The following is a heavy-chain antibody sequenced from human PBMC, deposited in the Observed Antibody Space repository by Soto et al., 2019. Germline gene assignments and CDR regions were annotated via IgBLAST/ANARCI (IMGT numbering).Heavy chain of an antibody. J-gene: IGHJ4*02. D-gene: IGHD3-10*01. V-gene: IGHV3-33*01. CDR3: ARDDYGSGTDGFFDY. CDR2: IWYDGTNQ. Sequence: QVQLVESGGGVVQPGRSLRLSCAASGFTFSSYAMHWVRQAPGRGLEWVAVIWYDGTNQYYGDSVKGRFTISRDNSKNTLFLQMNSLRAEDTAMYYCARDDYGSGTDGFFDYWGQGTLVTVSS. CDR1: GFTFSSYA.